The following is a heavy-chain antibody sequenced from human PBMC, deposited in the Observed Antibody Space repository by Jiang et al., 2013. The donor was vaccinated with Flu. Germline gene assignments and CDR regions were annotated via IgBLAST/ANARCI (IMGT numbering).Heavy chain of an antibody. J-gene: IGHJ3*02. V-gene: IGHV1-2*02. CDR3: ARDSVPGYDSSGYYGNHAFDM. D-gene: IGHD3-22*01. CDR1: GYTFSDYY. CDR2: INPNNGGT. Sequence: SGAEVKKPGASVKVSCKASGYTFSDYYIQWVRQAPGQGLEWMGWINPNNGGTNYAQKFQGRVTVTRDTSISTAYMELNRLRSADTAVYYCARDSVPGYDSSGYYGNHAFDMWGQGTMVTVSS.